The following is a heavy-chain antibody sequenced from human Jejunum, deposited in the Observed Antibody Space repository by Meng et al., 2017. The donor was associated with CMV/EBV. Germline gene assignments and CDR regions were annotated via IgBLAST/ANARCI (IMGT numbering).Heavy chain of an antibody. D-gene: IGHD6-6*01. J-gene: IGHJ5*02. CDR3: ARETSSIAAIYNWFDP. CDR2: IYYSGST. CDR1: GYISSGGYY. Sequence: GYISSGGYYWSWIRQHPGKGLEWIGYIYYSGSTYYNPSLKSRVTISVDTSKNQFSLKLSSVTAADTAVYYCARETSSIAAIYNWFDPWGQGTLVTVSS. V-gene: IGHV4-31*02.